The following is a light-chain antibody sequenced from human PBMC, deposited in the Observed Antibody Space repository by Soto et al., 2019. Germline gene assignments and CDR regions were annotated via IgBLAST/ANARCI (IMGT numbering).Light chain of an antibody. V-gene: IGLV2-23*02. Sequence: QSALTQPASVSGSPGQSITISCTGTSSDVGSYNLVSWYQQHPGKAPKLMIYEVGKRPSGVSNRFSGSKSGNTASLTISGLKAEDEADYYCCSYAGSSTSVVFGGGTKLTVL. CDR2: EVG. CDR1: SSDVGSYNL. CDR3: CSYAGSSTSVV. J-gene: IGLJ2*01.